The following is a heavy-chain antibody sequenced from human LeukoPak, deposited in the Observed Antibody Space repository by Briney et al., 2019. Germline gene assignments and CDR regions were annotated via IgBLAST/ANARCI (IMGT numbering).Heavy chain of an antibody. J-gene: IGHJ6*03. CDR2: INWKRDNI. V-gene: IGHV3-9*01. CDR1: GFTFDDYA. Sequence: GRSLRLSCAASGFTFDDYAMHWVRQAPGKGLEWVSGINWKRDNIGYADSVKGRFTISRDNAKKSLYLQMSSLRTEDTALYYCAKDIKGYFYYMDVWGKGTTVTVSS. CDR3: AKDIKGYFYYMDV.